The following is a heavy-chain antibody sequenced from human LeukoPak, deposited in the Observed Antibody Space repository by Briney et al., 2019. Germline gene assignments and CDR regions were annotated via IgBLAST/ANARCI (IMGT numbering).Heavy chain of an antibody. CDR2: IYHSGST. CDR1: GGSISSGGYY. CDR3: AVGIAVAGTIDY. J-gene: IGHJ4*02. V-gene: IGHV4-30-2*01. Sequence: PSQTLSLTCTVSGGSISSGGYYWSWIRQPPGKGLEWIGYIYHSGSTYYNPSLKSQVTISVDRSKNQFSLKLSSVTAADTAVYYCAVGIAVAGTIDYWGQGTLVTVSS. D-gene: IGHD6-19*01.